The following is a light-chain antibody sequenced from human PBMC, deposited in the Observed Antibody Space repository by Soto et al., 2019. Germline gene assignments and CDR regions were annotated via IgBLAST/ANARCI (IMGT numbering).Light chain of an antibody. CDR2: GNS. J-gene: IGLJ1*01. CDR3: QSYDSSLSV. V-gene: IGLV1-40*01. Sequence: VLTQPPSVSGAPGQRVTISCTGSSSNIGAGYDVHWYQQLPGTAPKLLIYGNSNRPSGVPDRFSGSKSGTSASLAITGLQAEDEADYYCQSYDSSLSVFGTGTKVTVL. CDR1: SSNIGAGYD.